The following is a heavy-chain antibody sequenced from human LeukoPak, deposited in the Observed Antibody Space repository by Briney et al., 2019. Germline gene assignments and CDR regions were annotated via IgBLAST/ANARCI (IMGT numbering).Heavy chain of an antibody. CDR2: IYHSGST. D-gene: IGHD3/OR15-3a*01. J-gene: IGHJ4*02. CDR1: GGSISSGGYS. CDR3: ARRFLDSYFDY. Sequence: SQTLSLTCAVSGGSISSGGYSWSWIRQPPGKGLEWIGYIYHSGSTYYNPSLKSRVTTSVDRSKNQFSLKLSSVTAADTAVYYCARRFLDSYFDYWGQGTLVTVSS. V-gene: IGHV4-30-2*01.